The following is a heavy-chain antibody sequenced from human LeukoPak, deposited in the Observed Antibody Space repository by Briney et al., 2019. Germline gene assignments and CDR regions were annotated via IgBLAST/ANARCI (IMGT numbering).Heavy chain of an antibody. D-gene: IGHD2-2*01. J-gene: IGHJ4*02. V-gene: IGHV4-59*01. CDR1: SGSISGNY. CDR2: IYASGTT. Sequence: SETLSLTCTVSSGSISGNYWSWIRQPPGKGLEWIGYIYASGTTYYNPSLQSRVTISLDTSKNQFSLKLSSVTAADTAVYYCAREYCSSSSCYFDYWGQGTLVTVSS. CDR3: AREYCSSSSCYFDY.